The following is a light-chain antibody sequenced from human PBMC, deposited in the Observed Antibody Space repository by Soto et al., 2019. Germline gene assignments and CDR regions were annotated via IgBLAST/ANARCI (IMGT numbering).Light chain of an antibody. CDR2: GAS. CDR3: QQYSNWPYT. J-gene: IGKJ2*01. CDR1: QSVSDT. V-gene: IGKV3-15*01. Sequence: EIVLTQSPGTLSLSPGERATVSCRASQSVSDTLVWYQQKPGQSPRLLIYGASTRATGIPARFSGGGSGTEFTLTISSLQSEDFAVYYCQQYSNWPYTFGQGTKVDIK.